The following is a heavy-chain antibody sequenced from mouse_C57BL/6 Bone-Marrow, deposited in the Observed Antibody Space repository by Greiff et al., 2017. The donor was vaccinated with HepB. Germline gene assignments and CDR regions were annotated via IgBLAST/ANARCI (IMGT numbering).Heavy chain of an antibody. D-gene: IGHD6-2*01. Sequence: QVQLQQSGAELARPGASVKLSCKASGYTFTSYGISWVKQRTGQGLEWIGEIYPRSGNTYYNEKFKGKATMTADKSSSTAYMELRSLTSEDSAVYFCARETSRGYYFDYWGQGTTLTVSS. CDR1: GYTFTSYG. J-gene: IGHJ2*01. CDR3: ARETSRGYYFDY. CDR2: IYPRSGNT. V-gene: IGHV1-81*01.